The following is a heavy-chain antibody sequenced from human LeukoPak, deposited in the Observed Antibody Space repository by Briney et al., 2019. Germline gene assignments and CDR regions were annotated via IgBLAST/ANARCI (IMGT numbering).Heavy chain of an antibody. CDR2: ISSSSSYI. V-gene: IGHV3-21*04. D-gene: IGHD2-21*01. J-gene: IGHJ4*02. CDR3: AKAPVTSCRGAYCYPFDS. Sequence: PGGSLRLSCVVSGFTFSTFTMNWVRQAPGKGLEWVSCISSSSSYIYYADSVKGRFTISRDNAKNSLYLQMNSLRAEDAAVYFCAKAPVTSCRGAYCYPFDSWGQGTLVTVSS. CDR1: GFTFSTFT.